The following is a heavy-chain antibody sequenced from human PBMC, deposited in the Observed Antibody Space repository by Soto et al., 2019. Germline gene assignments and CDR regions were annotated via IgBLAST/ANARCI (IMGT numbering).Heavy chain of an antibody. D-gene: IGHD4-17*01. Sequence: QVQLQESGPGLVKPSQTLSLTCTVSGGSISSGDYYWSWIRQPPGKGLEWIGYIYYSGSTYYNPSLQSRVTISVDTSKNQFSLKLSSVTAADTAVYYCARDADVKRDDYGDYSYFDYWGQGTLVTVSS. V-gene: IGHV4-30-4*01. CDR2: IYYSGST. CDR3: ARDADVKRDDYGDYSYFDY. J-gene: IGHJ4*02. CDR1: GGSISSGDYY.